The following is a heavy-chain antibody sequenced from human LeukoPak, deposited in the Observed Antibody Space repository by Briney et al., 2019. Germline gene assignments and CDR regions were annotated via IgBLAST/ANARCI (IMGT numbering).Heavy chain of an antibody. CDR3: ARPFPGGPGYFHFYY. CDR1: GFTFSSYG. D-gene: IGHD5-18*01. J-gene: IGHJ4*02. CDR2: IRYDGSNK. V-gene: IGHV3-30*02. Sequence: GGSLRLSCAASGFTFSSYGMHWVRQAPGKGLEWVAYIRYDGSNKYYADSVKGRFTISRDNAKNSLYLQMNSLRAEDTAVYYCARPFPGGPGYFHFYYWGQGTLVTVFS.